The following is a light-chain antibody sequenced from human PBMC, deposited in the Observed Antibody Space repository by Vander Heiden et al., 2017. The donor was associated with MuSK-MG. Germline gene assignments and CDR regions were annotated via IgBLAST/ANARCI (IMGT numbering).Light chain of an antibody. CDR3: CAYAGSDTVV. CDR2: DVR. Sequence: QPRSVSGSPGQSVTISCTGTSSDVGGYNYVSWYQQPPGKAPNLLIYDVRKRPPGVPDRLSGSKSGNATSLTISGLQAEDEADYYCCAYAGSDTVVFGEGTKLTVL. V-gene: IGLV2-11*01. J-gene: IGLJ2*01. CDR1: SSDVGGYNY.